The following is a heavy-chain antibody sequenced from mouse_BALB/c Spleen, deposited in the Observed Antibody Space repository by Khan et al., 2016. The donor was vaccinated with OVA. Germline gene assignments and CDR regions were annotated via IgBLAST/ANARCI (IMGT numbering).Heavy chain of an antibody. CDR3: ARSVTITTVVATDFDY. D-gene: IGHD1-1*01. CDR1: GYSITSDYA. V-gene: IGHV3-2*02. Sequence: QLQESGPGLVKPSQSLSLTCTVTGYSITSDYAWNWIRQFPGNKLEWVGYISYSGRTSYNPSLKSRISITRDTSKNQFFLQLSSVTTEDTATXYCARSVTITTVVATDFDYWGQGTTLTVSS. CDR2: ISYSGRT. J-gene: IGHJ2*01.